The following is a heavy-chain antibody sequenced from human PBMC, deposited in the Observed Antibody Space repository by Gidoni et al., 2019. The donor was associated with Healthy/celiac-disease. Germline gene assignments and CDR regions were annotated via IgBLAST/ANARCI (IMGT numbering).Heavy chain of an antibody. CDR2: IKSKTDGGTT. D-gene: IGHD2-2*01. Sequence: EVQLVESGGGLVKPGGSFSLPCAASGFTFSNAWMTWVRQAPGKGLEWVGRIKSKTDGGTTDYAAPVKGRFTISRDDSKNTLYLQMNSLKTEDTAVYYCTFRGCSTSCLRRDYYYYGMDVWGQGTTVTVSS. CDR3: TFRGCSTSCLRRDYYYYGMDV. J-gene: IGHJ6*02. V-gene: IGHV3-15*07. CDR1: GFTFSNAW.